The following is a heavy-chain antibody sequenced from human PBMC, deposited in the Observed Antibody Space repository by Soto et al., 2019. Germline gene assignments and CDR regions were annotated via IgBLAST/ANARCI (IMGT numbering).Heavy chain of an antibody. CDR3: TRSYCSGNSCYSNDAFDI. V-gene: IGHV1-2*04. Sequence: ASVKVSCKASGYTFTGYYMHWVRQAPGQGLEWMGWINPNSGGTNYAQKFQGWVTMTRDTSISTAYMELSRLRSDDTAVYCCTRSYCSGNSCYSNDAFDIWGQGTMVTVSS. J-gene: IGHJ3*02. D-gene: IGHD2-15*01. CDR1: GYTFTGYY. CDR2: INPNSGGT.